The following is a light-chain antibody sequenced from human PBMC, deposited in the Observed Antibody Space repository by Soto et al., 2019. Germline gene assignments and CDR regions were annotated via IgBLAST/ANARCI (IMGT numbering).Light chain of an antibody. J-gene: IGKJ1*01. V-gene: IGKV3-15*01. CDR3: QHYNNWPRT. CDR1: QSVSSN. CDR2: VAS. Sequence: EIVMTQSPATLSVSPGERATLSCRASQSVSSNLAWYQQKPGQAPRLLIYVASPRATGIPARFSGSGSGTDFTLTISSLQAEDFAVYYCQHYNNWPRTFGQGTKVEIK.